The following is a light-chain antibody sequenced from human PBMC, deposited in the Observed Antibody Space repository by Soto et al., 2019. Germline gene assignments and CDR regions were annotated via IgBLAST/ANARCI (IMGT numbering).Light chain of an antibody. CDR3: SSFSSITREV. V-gene: IGLV2-14*01. CDR1: STDVGSYND. CDR2: EVS. J-gene: IGLJ2*01. Sequence: QSALTQPASVSGSPGQSITISCTGSSTDVGSYNDASWYQQHPGKAPKLMIYEVSYRPSGVSNRFSGSKSGNTASLTISGLQAEDEADYYCSSFSSITREVFGGGTKLTVL.